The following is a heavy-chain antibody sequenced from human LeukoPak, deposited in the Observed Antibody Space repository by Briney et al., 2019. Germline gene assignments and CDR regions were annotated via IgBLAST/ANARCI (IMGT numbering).Heavy chain of an antibody. V-gene: IGHV1-18*01. CDR2: ISAYNGKT. D-gene: IGHD3-10*01. CDR1: GYTFTSYG. Sequence: ASVKVSCKASGYTFTSYGISWVRQPPGQGLEWMGWISAYNGKTNYAQKLQVRVSMTTNTSTSTAYMELRSLRSDDTAVYYCARARGVHDSDYWGQGTLVTVSS. CDR3: ARARGVHDSDY. J-gene: IGHJ4*02.